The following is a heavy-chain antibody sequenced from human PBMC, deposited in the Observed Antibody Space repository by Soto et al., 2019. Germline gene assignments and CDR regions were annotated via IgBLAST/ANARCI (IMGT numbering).Heavy chain of an antibody. V-gene: IGHV3-23*01. D-gene: IGHD3-3*01. J-gene: IGHJ4*02. CDR3: AKDPRFTIFGVVIKNETNYFDY. CDR1: GFTFSSYA. Sequence: LRLSCAASGFTFSSYAMSWVRQAPGKGLEWVSAISGSGGSTYYADSVKGRFTISRDNSKNTLYLQMNSLRAEDTAVYYCAKDPRFTIFGVVIKNETNYFDYWGEGALVTVSS. CDR2: ISGSGGST.